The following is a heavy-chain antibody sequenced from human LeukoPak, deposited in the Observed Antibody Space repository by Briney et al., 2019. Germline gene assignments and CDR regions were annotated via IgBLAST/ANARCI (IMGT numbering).Heavy chain of an antibody. V-gene: IGHV3-23*01. CDR3: AKVREPSSRVVTAIDY. CDR1: GFTFSSYA. CDR2: ISGRGGST. Sequence: GGSLRLSCAASGFTFSSYAMSWVRQAPGKGLEWVSAISGRGGSTYYADSVKGRFSITRDNSKNTLYLQMNSLRAEDTAVYYCAKVREPSSRVVTAIDYWGQGTLVTVSS. J-gene: IGHJ4*02. D-gene: IGHD2-21*02.